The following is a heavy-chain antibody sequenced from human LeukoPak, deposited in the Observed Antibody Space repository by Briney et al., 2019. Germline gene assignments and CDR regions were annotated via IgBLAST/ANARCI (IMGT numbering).Heavy chain of an antibody. CDR1: GGSISSSSYY. Sequence: PSETLSLTCTVSGGSISSSSYYWGWIRQPPGKGLEWIGSIYYSGSTYYNPSLKSRVTISVDTSKNQFSLKLSSVTAADTAVYYCASLSFGVGLNWFDPWGQGTLVTVSS. J-gene: IGHJ5*02. V-gene: IGHV4-39*01. CDR2: IYYSGST. CDR3: ASLSFGVGLNWFDP. D-gene: IGHD3-3*01.